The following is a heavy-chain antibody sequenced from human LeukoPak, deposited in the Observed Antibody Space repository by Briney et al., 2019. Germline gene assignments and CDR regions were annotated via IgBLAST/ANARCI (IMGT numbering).Heavy chain of an antibody. CDR3: AKSGGLSGSGRLAMDV. J-gene: IGHJ6*02. CDR2: SSGSGGST. Sequence: GGSLRLSCAASGFTFRTYAMCRVRVAPGKGLEWDSGSSGSGGSTYYADPVKGRFTSSRDNSNNTLYVQMNSLRVEDTAVYYCAKSGGLSGSGRLAMDVWGQGTTVTVSS. CDR1: GFTFRTYA. D-gene: IGHD3-10*01. V-gene: IGHV3-23*01.